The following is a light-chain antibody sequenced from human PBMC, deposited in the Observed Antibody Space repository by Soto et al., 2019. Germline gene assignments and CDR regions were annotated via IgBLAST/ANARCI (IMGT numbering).Light chain of an antibody. CDR1: HSVSSSY. Sequence: VFAQSPNTLSLSPGERATVSCRASHSVSSSYLAWYQQKLGQAPRLLIYGASSRATGIPDRFSGSGSGTDFTLTISRLEPEDFAVYYCQQYGSPPITFGQGTRLEIK. CDR3: QQYGSPPIT. J-gene: IGKJ5*01. CDR2: GAS. V-gene: IGKV3-20*01.